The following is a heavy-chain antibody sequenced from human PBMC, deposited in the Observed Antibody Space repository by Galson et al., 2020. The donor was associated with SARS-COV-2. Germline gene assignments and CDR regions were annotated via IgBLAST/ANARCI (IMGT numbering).Heavy chain of an antibody. CDR1: GGPISSSSYY. CDR2: IYYTGST. D-gene: IGHD3-3*01. Sequence: ETSETLSLTCTVSGGPISSSSYYWGWIRQPPGKGLEWIGSIYYTGSTYHNPSLKSRVTISVDTSKNQFSLKLSSVTAADTAVYYCARTPISSITIFGVVSRGNWFDPWGQGTLVTVSS. CDR3: ARTPISSITIFGVVSRGNWFDP. V-gene: IGHV4-39*01. J-gene: IGHJ5*02.